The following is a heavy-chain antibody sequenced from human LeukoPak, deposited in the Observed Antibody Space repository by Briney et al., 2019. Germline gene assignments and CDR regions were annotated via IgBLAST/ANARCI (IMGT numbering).Heavy chain of an antibody. CDR3: AKEDVVVITIRYFQH. CDR2: ISYDGSNK. CDR1: GFTFRSSG. D-gene: IGHD3-22*01. J-gene: IGHJ1*01. Sequence: GRSLRLSCAPPGFTFRSSGMHWGRAAPGKGLEWVAVISYDGSNKYYADSVKGRFTISRDNSKNTLYLQMNSLRTEDTAIYYCAKEDVVVITIRYFQHWGQGTMVTVSS. V-gene: IGHV3-30*18.